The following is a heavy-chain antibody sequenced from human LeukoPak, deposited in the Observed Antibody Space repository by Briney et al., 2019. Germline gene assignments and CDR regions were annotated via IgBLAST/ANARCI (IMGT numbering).Heavy chain of an antibody. D-gene: IGHD3-10*01. Sequence: PGGSLRLSCAASGFTFSDYYMSCLRRAPGKGLERVSYISSSGSTIYYADSVKGRFTISRDDAKNSLYLQMDSLRAEDTAVYYCARGSYYYYYMDVWGKGTTVTVSS. CDR2: ISSSGSTI. J-gene: IGHJ6*03. CDR1: GFTFSDYY. CDR3: ARGSYYYYYMDV. V-gene: IGHV3-11*01.